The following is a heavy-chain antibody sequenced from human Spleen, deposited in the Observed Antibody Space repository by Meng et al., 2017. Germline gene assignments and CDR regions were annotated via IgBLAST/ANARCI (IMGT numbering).Heavy chain of an antibody. Sequence: SVKVSCKASGGTFSSYAISWVRQAPGQGLEWMGGIIPIFGTANYAQKFQGGVTITADESTSTAYMELSSLRSEDTAVYYCARDEGIAAAGTAFDIWGQGTMVTVSS. J-gene: IGHJ3*02. CDR1: GGTFSSYA. D-gene: IGHD6-13*01. V-gene: IGHV1-69*13. CDR2: IIPIFGTA. CDR3: ARDEGIAAAGTAFDI.